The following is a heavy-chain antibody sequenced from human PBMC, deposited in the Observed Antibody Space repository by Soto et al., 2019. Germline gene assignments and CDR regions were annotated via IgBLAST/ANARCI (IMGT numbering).Heavy chain of an antibody. Sequence: SVKVSCKASGGTFSSYAISWVRQAPGQGLEWMGGIIPIFGTANYAQKFQGRVTITADESTSTAYMELSSLRSEDAAVYYCARDVRGYDSSGYYYAPFDYWGQGTLVTVSS. CDR2: IIPIFGTA. CDR1: GGTFSSYA. J-gene: IGHJ4*02. V-gene: IGHV1-69*13. D-gene: IGHD3-22*01. CDR3: ARDVRGYDSSGYYYAPFDY.